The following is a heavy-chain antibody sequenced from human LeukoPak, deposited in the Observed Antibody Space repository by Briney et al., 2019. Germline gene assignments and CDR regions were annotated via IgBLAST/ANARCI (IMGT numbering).Heavy chain of an antibody. V-gene: IGHV3-23*01. D-gene: IGHD2-15*01. Sequence: SAISGSGGSTYYADSVKGRFTISRDNSKNTLYLQMNSLRAEDTAVYYCASVVVVAAGYFQHWGQGTLVTVSS. CDR3: ASVVVVAAGYFQH. J-gene: IGHJ1*01. CDR2: ISGSGGST.